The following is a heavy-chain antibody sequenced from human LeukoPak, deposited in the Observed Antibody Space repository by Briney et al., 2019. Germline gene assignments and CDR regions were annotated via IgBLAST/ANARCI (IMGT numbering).Heavy chain of an antibody. J-gene: IGHJ4*02. V-gene: IGHV3-23*01. CDR1: GFTFSSYA. CDR3: AKEGQAYYYDSSGYPDY. CDR2: IRGSGDSTTT. D-gene: IGHD3-22*01. Sequence: GGSLRLSCATSGFTFSSYAMSWVRQAPGKGLEWVSAIRGSGDSTTTYYADSVKGRFTISRDNSKNTLYLQMNSLRAEDTAVYYCAKEGQAYYYDSSGYPDYWGQGTLVTVSS.